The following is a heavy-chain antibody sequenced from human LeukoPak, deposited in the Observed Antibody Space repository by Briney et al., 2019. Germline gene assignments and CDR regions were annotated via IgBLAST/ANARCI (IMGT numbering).Heavy chain of an antibody. CDR2: ISYDGSNK. V-gene: IGHV3-30-3*01. CDR1: GFTFSSYP. D-gene: IGHD1-26*01. CDR3: ARNPTKPDAFDI. Sequence: GGSLRLSCAASGFTFSSYPMHWVRQAPGKGLEWVAVISYDGSNKYYADSVKRRFTISRDNSKNTLYLQMNRLRAEDTDVYYCARNPTKPDAFDIWGQGIMVTVSS. J-gene: IGHJ3*02.